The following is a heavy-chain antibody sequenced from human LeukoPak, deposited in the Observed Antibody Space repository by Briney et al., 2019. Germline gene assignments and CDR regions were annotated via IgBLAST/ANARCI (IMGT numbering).Heavy chain of an antibody. V-gene: IGHV1-2*02. CDR1: GYTFTGYY. CDR3: AREGQTMVRAIAFDY. D-gene: IGHD3-10*01. CDR2: INPNSGGT. Sequence: ASVKVSCKGSGYTFTGYYMHWVRQAPGQGLEWMGWINPNSGGTNFAQKFQGRVTMTRDTSMSTAYMELSRLRSDDTAVYYCAREGQTMVRAIAFDYWGQGTLVTVSS. J-gene: IGHJ4*02.